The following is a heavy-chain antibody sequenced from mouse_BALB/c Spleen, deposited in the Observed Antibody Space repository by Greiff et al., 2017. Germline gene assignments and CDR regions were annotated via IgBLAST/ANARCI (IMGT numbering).Heavy chain of an antibody. D-gene: IGHD2-4*01. J-gene: IGHJ2*01. CDR3: ARDSIYYDYYFDY. CDR2: ISSGSSTI. Sequence: EVQRVESGGGLVQPGGSRKLSCAASGFTFSSFGMHWVRQAPEKGLEWVAYISSGSSTIYYADTVKGRFTISRDNPKNTLFLQMTSLRSEDTAMYYCARDSIYYDYYFDYWGQGTTLTVSS. CDR1: GFTFSSFG. V-gene: IGHV5-17*02.